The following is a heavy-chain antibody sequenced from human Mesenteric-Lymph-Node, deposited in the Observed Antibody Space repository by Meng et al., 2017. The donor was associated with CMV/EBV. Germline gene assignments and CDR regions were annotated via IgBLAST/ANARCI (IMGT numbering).Heavy chain of an antibody. CDR3: ARGDKKVYCSSTSCYNPDAFDI. J-gene: IGHJ3*02. CDR2: LTPNSGAT. Sequence: ASVKVSCKASGYTFTGYYIHWVRQAPGQGLQWMGGLTPNSGATNFAQKFQGRVTMTRDTSISTAYMELSRLTSDDTAVYFCARGDKKVYCSSTSCYNPDAFDIWGQGTMVTVSS. V-gene: IGHV1-2*02. D-gene: IGHD2-2*02. CDR1: GYTFTGYY.